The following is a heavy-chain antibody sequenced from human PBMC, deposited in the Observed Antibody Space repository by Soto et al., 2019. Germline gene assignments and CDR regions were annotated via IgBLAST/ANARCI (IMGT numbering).Heavy chain of an antibody. CDR3: AGGDYYGSGSYYWSGSHIDY. CDR2: IYYSGST. Sequence: PSETLSLTCTGSGGSISSYYWSWIRQPPGKGLEWIGYIYYSGSTNYNPSLKSRVTISVDTSKNQFSLKLSSVTAADTAVYYCAGGDYYGSGSYYWSGSHIDYWGQGTLVTVSS. J-gene: IGHJ4*02. V-gene: IGHV4-59*01. CDR1: GGSISSYY. D-gene: IGHD3-10*01.